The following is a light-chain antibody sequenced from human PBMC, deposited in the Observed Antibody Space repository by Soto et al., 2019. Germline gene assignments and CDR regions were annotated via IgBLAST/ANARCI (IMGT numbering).Light chain of an antibody. J-gene: IGKJ3*01. CDR1: QAIRND. V-gene: IGKV1-17*01. CDR2: AAS. Sequence: DIQMTQSPTSLSASVGDRVTITCRASQAIRNDLGWYQQKPAKAPKRLIYAASSLQSGVPSRFSGSGSGTEFTLTISRLEPEDFAVYYCQQYGSSPRTFGPGTKVDIK. CDR3: QQYGSSPRT.